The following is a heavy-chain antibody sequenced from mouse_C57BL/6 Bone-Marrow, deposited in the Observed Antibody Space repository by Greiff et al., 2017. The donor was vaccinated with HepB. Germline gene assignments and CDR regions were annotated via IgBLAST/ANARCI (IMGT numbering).Heavy chain of an antibody. Sequence: QVQLQQSGAELMKPGASVKLSCKATGYTFTGYWIEWVKQRPGHGLEWIGEILPGSGSTNYNEKIKGKATFTADTYSNTAYMHLSSLTTEDSAIYYCARPANWDYAMDYWGQGTSVTVSS. V-gene: IGHV1-9*01. CDR1: GYTFTGYW. J-gene: IGHJ4*01. CDR2: ILPGSGST. CDR3: ARPANWDYAMDY. D-gene: IGHD4-1*01.